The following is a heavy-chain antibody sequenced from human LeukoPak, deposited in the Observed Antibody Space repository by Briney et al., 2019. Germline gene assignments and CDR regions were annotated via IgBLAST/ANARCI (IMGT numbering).Heavy chain of an antibody. V-gene: IGHV3-7*01. CDR3: VRDGGVSGYDLLDY. CDR2: INQDGSEE. J-gene: IGHJ4*02. D-gene: IGHD5-12*01. Sequence: GGSLRLSCAASGFAFSNYWMSWVRQAPGKGLEGVAHINQDGSEEHYMDSVKARFIISRDNAKNLLSLQMDSLRAEDTAVYYCVRDGGVSGYDLLDYWGQGTLVTVSS. CDR1: GFAFSNYW.